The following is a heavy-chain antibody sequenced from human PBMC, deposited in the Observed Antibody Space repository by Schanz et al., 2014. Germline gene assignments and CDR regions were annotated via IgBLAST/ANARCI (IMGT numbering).Heavy chain of an antibody. V-gene: IGHV3-7*04. J-gene: IGHJ4*02. Sequence: EVQLVESGGGLVQPGGSLRLSCAASGFTFSRYWMSWVRQAPGKGLEWLANINQDGSEEYYVDSLNGRLTISRDNARNSLYLHMNSLRAEATALYFCARGGAGSVLFFFDYWGQGTLVTVSS. CDR2: INQDGSEE. D-gene: IGHD3-10*01. CDR1: GFTFSRYW. CDR3: ARGGAGSVLFFFDY.